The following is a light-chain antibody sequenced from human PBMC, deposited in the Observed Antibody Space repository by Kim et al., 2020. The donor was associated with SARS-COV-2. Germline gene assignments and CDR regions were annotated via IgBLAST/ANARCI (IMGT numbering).Light chain of an antibody. CDR2: DVS. J-gene: IGLJ3*02. V-gene: IGLV2-14*01. Sequence: LTQPASVSGSPGQSITISCTGTSSDVGGYNYVSWYQQHPGKAPKLMIYDVSKRPSGVSNRFSGSKSGNTASLTISGLQAEDEADYYCSSYTSSSTLGVFGGGTQLTVL. CDR3: SSYTSSSTLGV. CDR1: SSDVGGYNY.